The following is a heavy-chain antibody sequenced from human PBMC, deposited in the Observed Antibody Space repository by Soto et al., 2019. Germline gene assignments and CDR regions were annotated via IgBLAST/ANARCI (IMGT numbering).Heavy chain of an antibody. CDR1: GFTFSSYA. D-gene: IGHD3-3*01. J-gene: IGHJ1*01. V-gene: IGHV3-23*01. CDR3: AKEEYYDFWSGYYTGPLFQH. CDR2: ISGSGGST. Sequence: AGGSLRLSCAASGFTFSSYAMSWVRQAPGKGLEWVSAISGSGGSTYYADSVKGRFTISRDNSKNTLYLQMNSLRAEDTAVYYCAKEEYYDFWSGYYTGPLFQHWGQGTLVTVSS.